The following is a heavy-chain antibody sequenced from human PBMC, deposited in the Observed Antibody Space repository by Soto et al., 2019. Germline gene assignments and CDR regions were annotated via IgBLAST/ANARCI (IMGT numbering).Heavy chain of an antibody. J-gene: IGHJ6*02. CDR2: ISGSGGST. CDR1: GFTFSSYA. V-gene: IGHV3-23*01. CDR3: AKRGDFWSGYRAPDYYYYYGMDV. D-gene: IGHD3-3*01. Sequence: GGSLRLSCAASGFTFSSYAMSWVRQAPGKGLEWVSAISGSGGSTYYADSVKGRFTISRDNSKNTLYLQMNSLRAEDTAVYYCAKRGDFWSGYRAPDYYYYYGMDVWGQGTTVTVSS.